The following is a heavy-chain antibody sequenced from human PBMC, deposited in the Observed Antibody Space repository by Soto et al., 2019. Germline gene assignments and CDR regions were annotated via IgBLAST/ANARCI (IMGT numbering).Heavy chain of an antibody. Sequence: PSEPLSLTCTVAGASISSYYWSWIRQPPGKGLEWIGYIYYTGTNNYNLSLKSRVTISLDTSKNQFSLTLTSVTAADTAVYYCARLGASYHSLDPCGPGTLLTVSS. D-gene: IGHD2-15*01. CDR3: ARLGASYHSLDP. CDR2: IYYTGTN. J-gene: IGHJ5*02. CDR1: GASISSYY. V-gene: IGHV4-59*01.